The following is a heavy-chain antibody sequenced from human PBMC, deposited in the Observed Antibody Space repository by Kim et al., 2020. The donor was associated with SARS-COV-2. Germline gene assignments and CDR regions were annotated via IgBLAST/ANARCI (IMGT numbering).Heavy chain of an antibody. CDR1: GFTFSSYA. V-gene: IGHV3-23*01. Sequence: GGSLRLSCAASGFTFSSYAMSWVRQAPGKGLEWVSAISGSGGSTYYADSVKGRFTISRDNSKNTLYLQMNSLRAEDTAVYYCASLYYYDSSGQPCIWGQGTLVTVSS. CDR2: ISGSGGST. D-gene: IGHD3-22*01. CDR3: ASLYYYDSSGQPCI. J-gene: IGHJ4*02.